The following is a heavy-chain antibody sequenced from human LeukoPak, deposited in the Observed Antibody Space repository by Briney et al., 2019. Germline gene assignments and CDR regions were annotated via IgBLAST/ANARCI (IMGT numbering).Heavy chain of an antibody. CDR3: AKAARTTVIYFDY. Sequence: GGSLRLSCAASGFTVSSNYMSWVRQAPGKGLEWVSVIYSGGSTYYADSVKGRFTISRDNSKNTLYLQMNSLRAEDTAVYYCAKAARTTVIYFDYWGQGTLVTVSS. CDR1: GFTVSSNY. J-gene: IGHJ4*02. V-gene: IGHV3-66*01. CDR2: IYSGGST. D-gene: IGHD4-17*01.